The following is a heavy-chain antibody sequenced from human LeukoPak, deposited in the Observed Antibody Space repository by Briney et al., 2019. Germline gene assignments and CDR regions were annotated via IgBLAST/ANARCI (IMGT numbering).Heavy chain of an antibody. Sequence: VASVKVSCKASGGTFSSYAISWVRQAPGQGLEWMGGIIPIFGTANYAQKFQGRVTITADESTSTAYMELSSLRSEDTAVYYCARVLSYYDSSGYYLLDAFDIWGQGTMVTVSS. V-gene: IGHV1-69*13. D-gene: IGHD3-22*01. CDR3: ARVLSYYDSSGYYLLDAFDI. J-gene: IGHJ3*02. CDR2: IIPIFGTA. CDR1: GGTFSSYA.